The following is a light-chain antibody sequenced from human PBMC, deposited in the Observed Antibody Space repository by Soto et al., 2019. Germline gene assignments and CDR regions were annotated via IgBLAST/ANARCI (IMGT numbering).Light chain of an antibody. V-gene: IGKV1-5*03. CDR1: QSVGSW. Sequence: DLQMTQSPSTLSASVGDRVTITFRASQSVGSWLAWYQQKPGKAPKLLIYKASSLKSGVPSRFSGSGSGPEFSLLISGLQPDDFASYHCQQYGSSSPWTFGQGPKVEIK. CDR2: KAS. J-gene: IGKJ1*01. CDR3: QQYGSSSPWT.